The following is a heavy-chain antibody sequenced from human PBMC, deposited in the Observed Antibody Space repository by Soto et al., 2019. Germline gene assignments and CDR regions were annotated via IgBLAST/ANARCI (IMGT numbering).Heavy chain of an antibody. CDR1: GVSISDTSYY. V-gene: IGHV4-39*01. CDR2: IYFNGNT. CDR3: ARQGSY. J-gene: IGHJ4*02. Sequence: QLQLQESGPGLVKPSETLSLTCNVSGVSISDTSYYWGWIRQPPGKGLEWIGTIYFNGNTFYNPSLKSRLTRSVDTSKNQLSLRLTSGTAADTAVYYCARQGSYWGQGTVVAVSS.